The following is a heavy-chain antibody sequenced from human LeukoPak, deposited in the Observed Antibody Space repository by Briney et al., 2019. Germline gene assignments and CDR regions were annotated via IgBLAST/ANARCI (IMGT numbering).Heavy chain of an antibody. CDR2: IYYSGST. Sequence: SETLSLTCTVSGGSISSYYWSWIRQPPGKGLEWIGYIYYSGSTNYNPSLKSRVTISVDTSKNQFSLKLSSVTAADTAVYYCARDRQQLVRGDYFDYWGQGTLVSVSS. J-gene: IGHJ4*02. D-gene: IGHD6-13*01. CDR3: ARDRQQLVRGDYFDY. CDR1: GGSISSYY. V-gene: IGHV4-59*12.